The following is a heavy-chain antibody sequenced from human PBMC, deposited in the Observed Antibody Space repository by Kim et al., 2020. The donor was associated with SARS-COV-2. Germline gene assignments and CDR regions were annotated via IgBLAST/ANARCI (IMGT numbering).Heavy chain of an antibody. Sequence: SETLSLTCTVSGGSISSSSYYWGWIRQPPGKGLEWIGSIYYSGSTYYNPSLKSRVTISVDTSKNQFSLKLSSVTAADTAVYYCARQLMGNMITFGGVDSVEGWFDPWGQGTLVTVSS. CDR2: IYYSGST. J-gene: IGHJ5*01. V-gene: IGHV4-39*01. CDR1: GGSISSSSYY. D-gene: IGHD3-16*01. CDR3: ARQLMGNMITFGGVDSVEGWFDP.